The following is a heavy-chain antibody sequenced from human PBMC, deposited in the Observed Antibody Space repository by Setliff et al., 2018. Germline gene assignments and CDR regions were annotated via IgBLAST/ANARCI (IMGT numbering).Heavy chain of an antibody. CDR1: GYSFTNYY. D-gene: IGHD2-2*01. J-gene: IGHJ5*02. CDR3: ARGGASWLNWFDP. CDR2: INPKNGVT. Sequence: VKVSCKTSGYSFTNYYMHWVRQVPGRGLEWMGSINPKNGVTKYAQAFQDRVTMTRDTSITTAYMELSSLTYDDTAVYYCARGGASWLNWFDPWGQGTLVTVSS. V-gene: IGHV1-2*02.